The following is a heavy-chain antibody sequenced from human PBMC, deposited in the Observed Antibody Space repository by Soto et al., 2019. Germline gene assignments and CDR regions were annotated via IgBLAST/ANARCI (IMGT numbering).Heavy chain of an antibody. CDR3: ARGEQYSGRIFDY. D-gene: IGHD1-26*01. V-gene: IGHV6-1*01. CDR2: TYYRSKWYY. Sequence: SQTLSHTCAITGDSVSSNSAGWSWVRQSPSRGLERLGRTYYRSKWYYEYAVSVRGRITINPDTSKNQYSLQLNSVTPEDTAVYFCARGEQYSGRIFDYWGQGTLVTVSS. CDR1: GDSVSSNSAG. J-gene: IGHJ4*01.